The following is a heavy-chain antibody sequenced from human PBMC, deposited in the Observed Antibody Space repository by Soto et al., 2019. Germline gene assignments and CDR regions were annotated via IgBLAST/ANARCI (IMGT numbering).Heavy chain of an antibody. CDR2: IKQDGREK. Sequence: PGGSLRLSCAASGFSFSTYWMSWVRQAPGKGLEWVANIKQDGREKYYVDSVRGRFTISRGNAKNSLYLQMNSLRAEDTAVYYCASTAGGFFDNWGQGTPVTVSS. D-gene: IGHD1-1*01. J-gene: IGHJ4*02. CDR1: GFSFSTYW. CDR3: ASTAGGFFDN. V-gene: IGHV3-7*05.